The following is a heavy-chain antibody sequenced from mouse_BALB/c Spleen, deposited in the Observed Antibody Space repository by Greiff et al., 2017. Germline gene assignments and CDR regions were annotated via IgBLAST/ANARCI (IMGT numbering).Heavy chain of an antibody. CDR3: ARHEDRYDAWFAY. CDR2: ISSGGSYT. D-gene: IGHD2-14*01. J-gene: IGHJ3*01. CDR1: GFTFSSYA. Sequence: QLVESGGGLVKPGGSLKLSCAASGFTFSSYAMSWVRQTPEKRLEWVATISSGGSYTYYPDSVKGRFTISRDNAKNTLYLQMSSLRSEDTAMYYCARHEDRYDAWFAYWGQGTLVTVSA. V-gene: IGHV5-9-3*01.